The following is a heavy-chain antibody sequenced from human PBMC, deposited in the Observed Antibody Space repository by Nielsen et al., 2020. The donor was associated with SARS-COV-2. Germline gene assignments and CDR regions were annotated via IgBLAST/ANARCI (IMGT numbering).Heavy chain of an antibody. Sequence: GESLKISCAASGFTFGSYGMHWVRQAPGKGLEWVAVISYDGSNKYYADSVKGRFTISRDNSKNTLYLQMNSLRAEDTAVYYCARGGFAAALAFDIWGQGTMVTVSS. D-gene: IGHD6-13*01. J-gene: IGHJ3*02. CDR2: ISYDGSNK. CDR3: ARGGFAAALAFDI. CDR1: GFTFGSYG. V-gene: IGHV3-30*03.